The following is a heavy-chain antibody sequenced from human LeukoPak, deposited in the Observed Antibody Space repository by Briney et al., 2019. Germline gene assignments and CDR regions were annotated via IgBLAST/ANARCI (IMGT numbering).Heavy chain of an antibody. CDR1: GGSISSYY. D-gene: IGHD3-10*01. CDR2: IYYSGST. CDR3: ARQTRGVRGVTYYFDY. Sequence: PSETLSLTCTVSGGSISSYYWSWIRQPPGKGLEWIGYIYYSGSTNYNPSLKSRVTISVDTSKNQFSLKLSSVTAADTAVYYCARQTRGVRGVTYYFDYWGQGTLVTVSS. V-gene: IGHV4-59*08. J-gene: IGHJ4*02.